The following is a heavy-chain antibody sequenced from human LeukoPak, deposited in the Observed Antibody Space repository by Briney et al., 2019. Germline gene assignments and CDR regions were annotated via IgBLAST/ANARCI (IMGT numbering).Heavy chain of an antibody. D-gene: IGHD6-19*01. J-gene: IGHJ4*02. CDR1: GDSVSSKNGA. CDR2: TYYRSKWYN. CDR3: ARDFGTTGWHTVDY. Sequence: SQTLSLTCVVSGDSVSSKNGAWNWIRQSPSRRLEWLGRTYYRSKWYNDYAEAMEGRMTISQETSKNQYSLHLDYLTPDDTAVYYCARDFGTTGWHTVDYWGQGTLVTVSS. V-gene: IGHV6-1*01.